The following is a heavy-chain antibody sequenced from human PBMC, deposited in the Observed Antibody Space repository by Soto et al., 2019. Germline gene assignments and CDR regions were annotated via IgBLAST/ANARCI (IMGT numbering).Heavy chain of an antibody. CDR1: GFTFSSYW. Sequence: GGSLRLSCAASGFTFSSYWMHWFRQAPGKGLVWVSRINSGGGTTTYADSVKGRFTISRDNAKNTLYLQMNGLRAEDTAVYYCARSGYSYGLYVMDFWGQGSTVIVSS. CDR2: INSGGGTT. V-gene: IGHV3-74*01. D-gene: IGHD5-18*01. CDR3: ARSGYSYGLYVMDF. J-gene: IGHJ6*02.